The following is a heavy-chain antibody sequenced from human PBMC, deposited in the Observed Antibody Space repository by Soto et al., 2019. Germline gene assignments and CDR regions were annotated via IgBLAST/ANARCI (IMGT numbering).Heavy chain of an antibody. D-gene: IGHD3-22*01. Sequence: PSETLSLTCTVSGGSISSYYWSWIRQPPGKGLEWIGYIYYSGSSNYNPSLKSRITMSVDTSKNQFSLKLSSVTAADTAVYYCARNYDSSGYSSIGYWGQGTLVTVSS. J-gene: IGHJ4*02. V-gene: IGHV4-59*01. CDR1: GGSISSYY. CDR3: ARNYDSSGYSSIGY. CDR2: IYYSGSS.